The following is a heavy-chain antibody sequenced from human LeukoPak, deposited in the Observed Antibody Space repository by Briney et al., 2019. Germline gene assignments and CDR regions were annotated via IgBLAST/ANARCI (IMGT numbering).Heavy chain of an antibody. J-gene: IGHJ4*02. D-gene: IGHD6-19*01. Sequence: GASVKVSCKASGGTFSSYAISWVRQAPGQGLEWMGGIIPIFGTANYAQKFQGGVTITADESTSTAYMDLSSLRSEDTAVYYCARGRMAGTYVFDYWGQGTLVTVSS. CDR2: IIPIFGTA. CDR3: ARGRMAGTYVFDY. V-gene: IGHV1-69*13. CDR1: GGTFSSYA.